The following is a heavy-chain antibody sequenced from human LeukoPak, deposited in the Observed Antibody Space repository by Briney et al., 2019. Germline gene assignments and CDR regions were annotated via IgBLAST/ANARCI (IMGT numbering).Heavy chain of an antibody. CDR3: ARGLSSFGGRYYFDY. V-gene: IGHV3-48*03. J-gene: IGHJ4*02. Sequence: PGGSLRLSCAASGFTFSSYEMNWVRQAPGKGLEWVSYISSSGSTIYYADSVKGRFTISRDNAKNSLYLQMNSLRAEDTAVYYCARGLSSFGGRYYFDYWGQGTLVTVSS. CDR2: ISSSGSTI. CDR1: GFTFSSYE. D-gene: IGHD3-10*01.